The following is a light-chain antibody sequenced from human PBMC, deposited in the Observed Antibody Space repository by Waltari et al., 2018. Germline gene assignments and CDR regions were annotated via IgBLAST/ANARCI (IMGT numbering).Light chain of an antibody. J-gene: IGLJ3*02. Sequence: QSALTQPASVSGSPGQSITISCTGTSSAVGGYNYASWYQQHPGKAPKLMIYDVSNRPSGVSDRFSGSKSGDTASLTISGLQAEDEADYYCNSYTSSSTWVFGGGTKLTVL. CDR1: SSAVGGYNY. V-gene: IGLV2-14*03. CDR2: DVS. CDR3: NSYTSSSTWV.